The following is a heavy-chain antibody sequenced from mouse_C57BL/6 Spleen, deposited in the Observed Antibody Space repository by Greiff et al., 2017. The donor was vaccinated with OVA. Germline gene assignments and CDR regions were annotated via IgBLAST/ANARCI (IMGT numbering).Heavy chain of an antibody. J-gene: IGHJ3*01. D-gene: IGHD2-5*01. Sequence: QVQLQQSGAELVRPGTSVKVSCKASGYAFTNYLIEWVKQRPGQGLEWIGVINPGSGGTDYNEKFKGKATLTADKSSSTAYMQLSSLTSEDSAVYCCARSSYSRAYWGQGTLVTVSA. CDR1: GYAFTNYL. CDR3: ARSSYSRAY. CDR2: INPGSGGT. V-gene: IGHV1-54*01.